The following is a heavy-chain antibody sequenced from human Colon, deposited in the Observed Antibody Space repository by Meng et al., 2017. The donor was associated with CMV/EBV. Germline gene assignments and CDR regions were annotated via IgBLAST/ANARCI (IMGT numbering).Heavy chain of an antibody. V-gene: IGHV4-61*01. Sequence: AGSLRLSCIVSGGSVSSATHYWTWIRQPPGKALEWIGYVYYSGSTNYNPCLKNRVTISIDTSKNQFSLTLSSVTAADTAVYYCARAEIQLCLAGHWFDPWGQGTLVTVSS. J-gene: IGHJ5*02. CDR3: ARAEIQLCLAGHWFDP. CDR1: GGSVSSATHY. CDR2: VYYSGST. D-gene: IGHD5-18*01.